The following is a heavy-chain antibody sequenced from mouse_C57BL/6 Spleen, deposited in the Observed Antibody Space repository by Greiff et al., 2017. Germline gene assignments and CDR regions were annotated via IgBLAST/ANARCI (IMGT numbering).Heavy chain of an antibody. CDR2: IDPTSGGT. D-gene: IGHD1-1*01. CDR3: ARCGSRDWYFDV. Sequence: VQLQQPGAELVKPGASVKLSCKASGYTFTSYWMHWVKQRPGRGLEWIGRIDPTSGGTKYNEKFKSTATLSVDKPSSTAYMQLSSLTSEDSAVYYCARCGSRDWYFDVWGTGTTGTVSS. CDR1: GYTFTSYW. V-gene: IGHV1-72*01. J-gene: IGHJ1*03.